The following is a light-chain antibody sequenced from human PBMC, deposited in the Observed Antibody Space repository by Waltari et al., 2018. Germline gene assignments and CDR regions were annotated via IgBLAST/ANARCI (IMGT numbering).Light chain of an antibody. CDR2: AAS. Sequence: DIQMTQSPSSLSASVGDRITLTCRASQSISSYLNWYQQKPGKAPKLLIYAASSLKSGVPSRFSGSGSGTDFTLTISSLQPEDFATYYCQQSYSTPPALTFGGGTKVEIK. CDR1: QSISSY. V-gene: IGKV1-39*01. J-gene: IGKJ4*01. CDR3: QQSYSTPPALT.